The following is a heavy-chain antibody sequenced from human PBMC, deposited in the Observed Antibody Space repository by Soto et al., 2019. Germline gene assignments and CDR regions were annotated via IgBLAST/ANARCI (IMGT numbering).Heavy chain of an antibody. V-gene: IGHV4-31*03. J-gene: IGHJ4*02. CDR3: ASALRSYYFDY. Sequence: QVQLQESGPGLVKPSQTLSLTCTVSGASISSGYYWTWIRQHPGKGLEWIGYIYYNGNTFYNPSLKSRMTISLDTSKTQFSLKLSSVTAADAAVYYCASALRSYYFDYWGQGTLVTVSS. CDR2: IYYNGNT. CDR1: GASISSGYY. D-gene: IGHD3-16*02.